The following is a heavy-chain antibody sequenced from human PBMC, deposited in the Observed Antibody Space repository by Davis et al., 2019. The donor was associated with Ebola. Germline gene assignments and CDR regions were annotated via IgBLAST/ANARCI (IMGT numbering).Heavy chain of an antibody. D-gene: IGHD6-19*01. V-gene: IGHV5-51*01. CDR2: IYPGDSDT. CDR1: GYSFTSYW. CDR3: ARPLDSSGWSPPFDY. J-gene: IGHJ4*02. Sequence: GESLKISCKGSGYSFTSYWIGWVRQMPGKGLEWMGIIYPGDSDTRYSPSFQGQVTISADKSISTAYLQWGSLKASDTAMYYCARPLDSSGWSPPFDYWGQGTLVTVSS.